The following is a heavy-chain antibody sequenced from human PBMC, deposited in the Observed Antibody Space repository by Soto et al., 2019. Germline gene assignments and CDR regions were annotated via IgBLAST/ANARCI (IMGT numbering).Heavy chain of an antibody. CDR1: GFTFSSYA. CDR2: ISYDGSNK. V-gene: IGHV3-30*04. J-gene: IGHJ4*02. CDR3: ARESRFPYSSSFDY. Sequence: GGSLRLSCAASGFTFSSYAMHWVRQAPGKGLEWVAVISYDGSNKYYADSVKGRFTISRDNSKNTLYLQMNSLRAEDTAVYYGARESRFPYSSSFDYWGQGTLVTVSS. D-gene: IGHD6-6*01.